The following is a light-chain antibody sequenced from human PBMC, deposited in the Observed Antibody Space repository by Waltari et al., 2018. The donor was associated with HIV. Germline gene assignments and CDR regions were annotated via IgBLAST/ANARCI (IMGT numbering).Light chain of an antibody. Sequence: DIVMTQSQDSLAVSLGERATINCKSSQSDFYSSNNRNYLAWYQQKPGQPPKLLLYWAATRESGVPDRFSGSGSGTDFTLTISSLQAEDVAAYYCQQYFSSPFTFGPGTKVDIK. CDR3: QQYFSSPFT. CDR2: WAA. V-gene: IGKV4-1*01. CDR1: QSDFYSSNNRNY. J-gene: IGKJ3*01.